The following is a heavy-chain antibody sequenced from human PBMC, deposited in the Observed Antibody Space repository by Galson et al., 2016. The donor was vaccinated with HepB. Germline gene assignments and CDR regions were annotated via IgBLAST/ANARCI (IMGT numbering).Heavy chain of an antibody. Sequence: SLRLSCAASRYTFSSHTMNWVRQAPGKGLEWVSSINGNSGYIYYADSVKGRFTVSRDTAEKSLFLEMNNLRVEDTAIYYCAREISGHDTVNWDKNYWGQGTLVTVSS. J-gene: IGHJ4*02. CDR2: INGNSGYI. V-gene: IGHV3-21*01. D-gene: IGHD1/OR15-1a*01. CDR3: AREISGHDTVNWDKNY. CDR1: RYTFSSHT.